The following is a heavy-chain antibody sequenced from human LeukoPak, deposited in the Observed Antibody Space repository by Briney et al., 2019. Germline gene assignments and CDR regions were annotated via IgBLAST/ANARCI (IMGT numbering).Heavy chain of an antibody. CDR3: VRGWPVW. V-gene: IGHV3-48*03. Sequence: GGSLRLSCEVSGFTFSGSEMHWVRQAPGKGLEWVSCISSDASTIYYADSVKGRFTISRDNAKNSLYLQMNSLGAEDTAVYFCVRGWPVWWGQGTLVTVSS. CDR2: ISSDASTI. CDR1: GFTFSGSE. J-gene: IGHJ4*02. D-gene: IGHD3-16*01.